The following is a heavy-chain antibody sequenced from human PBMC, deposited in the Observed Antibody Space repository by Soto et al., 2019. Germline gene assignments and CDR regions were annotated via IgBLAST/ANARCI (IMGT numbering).Heavy chain of an antibody. D-gene: IGHD6-6*01. CDR2: INPSGGST. CDR3: AREGASTSSFDN. Sequence: ASVKVSCKASGYTFTMYYIHWVRQAPGQGLEWMGIINPSGGSTSYAQKLQGRVTMTKDTSTSTVYMELSSLRSEDTAVYYCAREGASTSSFDNWGQGTRVTVSS. J-gene: IGHJ4*02. CDR1: GYTFTMYY. V-gene: IGHV1-46*04.